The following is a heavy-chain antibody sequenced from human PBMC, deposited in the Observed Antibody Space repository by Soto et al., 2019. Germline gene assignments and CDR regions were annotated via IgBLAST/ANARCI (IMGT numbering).Heavy chain of an antibody. CDR3: AKLDYVWGSYRPFYYYYGMDV. V-gene: IGHV3-23*01. CDR1: GFTFSSYA. D-gene: IGHD3-16*02. Sequence: PGGSLRLSCAASGFTFSSYAMSWVRQAPGKGLEWVSAISGSGGSTYYADSVKGRFTISRDNSKNTLYLQMSSLRAEDTAVYYCAKLDYVWGSYRPFYYYYGMDVWGQGTTVTVSS. J-gene: IGHJ6*02. CDR2: ISGSGGST.